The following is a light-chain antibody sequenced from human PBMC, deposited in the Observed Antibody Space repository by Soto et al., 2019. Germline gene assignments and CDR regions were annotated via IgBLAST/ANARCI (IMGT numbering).Light chain of an antibody. CDR1: SSDVGGYNY. V-gene: IGLV2-11*01. J-gene: IGLJ1*01. CDR2: DVS. Sequence: QSVLTRPRSVCGAPGRSVTLSCTGTSSDVGGYNYVSWSQLPPGKAPQVMIYDVSQRPSGVPDRFSGSKSGNTASLTISGLQAEDEAEYYCSSYAGSYTFYVFGTGTKVTLL. CDR3: SSYAGSYTFYV.